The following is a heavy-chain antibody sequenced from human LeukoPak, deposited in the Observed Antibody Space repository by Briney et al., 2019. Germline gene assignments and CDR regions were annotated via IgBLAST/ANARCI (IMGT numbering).Heavy chain of an antibody. V-gene: IGHV3-11*01. Sequence: PGGSLRLSCAASGFPFSDYYMSWIRQAPGKGLEWVSYISSSGSTIYYADSVRGRFTISRDNAKNSLYLQMNSLRAEDSAVYYCARDLSAAGKGIEVGRYYYGMDVWGQGTTVTVSS. J-gene: IGHJ6*02. CDR1: GFPFSDYY. D-gene: IGHD6-13*01. CDR2: ISSSGSTI. CDR3: ARDLSAAGKGIEVGRYYYGMDV.